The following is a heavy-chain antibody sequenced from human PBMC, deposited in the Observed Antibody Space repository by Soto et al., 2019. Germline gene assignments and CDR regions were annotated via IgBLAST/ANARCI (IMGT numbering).Heavy chain of an antibody. D-gene: IGHD3-22*01. CDR2: ISHGGST. CDR1: GYSISSGYY. CDR3: ARVGPWVPYYYDSSPYTFENWFGP. J-gene: IGHJ5*02. V-gene: IGHV4-38-2*02. Sequence: SQTLSLTWPLAGYSISSGYYWGWLRQPPGKGLEWIGSISHGGSTYYNPSLNSRVTLSIDITNNHVSLILNSVTAADTAVYYCARVGPWVPYYYDSSPYTFENWFGPWGQGTLVTVSS.